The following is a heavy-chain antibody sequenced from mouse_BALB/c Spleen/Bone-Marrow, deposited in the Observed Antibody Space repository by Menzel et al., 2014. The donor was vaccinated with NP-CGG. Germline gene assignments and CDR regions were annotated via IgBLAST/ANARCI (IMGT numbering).Heavy chain of an antibody. CDR3: ARGVYYGNYGDY. V-gene: IGHV1-77*01. CDR1: GYTFTDYY. D-gene: IGHD2-1*01. CDR2: IYPGSGNT. J-gene: IGHJ2*01. Sequence: VQLVESGAELARPGASVKLSCKASGYTFTDYYINWVKQRTGQGLEWIGEIYPGSGNTYYNEKFKGKATLTADKSSSTAYMQLGSLTSEDSAVYFCARGVYYGNYGDYWGQGTTLTVSS.